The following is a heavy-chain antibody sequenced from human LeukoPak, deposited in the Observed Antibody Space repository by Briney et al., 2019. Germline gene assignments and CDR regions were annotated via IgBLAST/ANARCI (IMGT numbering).Heavy chain of an antibody. J-gene: IGHJ6*03. D-gene: IGHD2-2*01. Sequence: PGGSLRLSCAVSGFTLSSYNMNWVRQAPGKGLEWVSYISSSSSTIYYADSVKGRFTISRDNAKNSLYLQMNSLRAEDTAVYYCARDSPTSRSPYYYYYYMDVWGKGTTVTVSS. V-gene: IGHV3-48*01. CDR3: ARDSPTSRSPYYYYYYMDV. CDR2: ISSSSSTI. CDR1: GFTLSSYN.